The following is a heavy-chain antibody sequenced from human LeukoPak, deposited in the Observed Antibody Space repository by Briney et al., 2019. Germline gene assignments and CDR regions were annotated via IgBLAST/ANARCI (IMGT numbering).Heavy chain of an antibody. CDR3: AKENWAYNWKYDSSASGIKY. V-gene: IGHV3-23*01. D-gene: IGHD3-22*01. J-gene: IGHJ4*02. CDR1: GFTFSSSA. Sequence: WGSLRLSCAASGFTFSSSAISWVRQAPGKGLECVSAISAGGGSTYYADSVKGRFTISRDNSKNTVYLLMNSLRAEDTAVYYCAKENWAYNWKYDSSASGIKYWGQGTLVTVSS. CDR2: ISAGGGST.